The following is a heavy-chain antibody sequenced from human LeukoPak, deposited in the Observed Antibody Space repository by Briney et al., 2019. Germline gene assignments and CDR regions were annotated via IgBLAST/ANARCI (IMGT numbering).Heavy chain of an antibody. CDR2: ISAYNGNT. CDR1: GYTFTSYG. V-gene: IGHV1-18*01. D-gene: IGHD5-18*01. Sequence: ASVKVSCKASGYTFTSYGISWVRQAPGQGLECMGWISAYNGNTNYAQKLQGRVTMTIDTSTSTAYMELRSLRSDDTAVYYCARAAAMVTRETFDYWGQGTLVTVSS. CDR3: ARAAAMVTRETFDY. J-gene: IGHJ4*02.